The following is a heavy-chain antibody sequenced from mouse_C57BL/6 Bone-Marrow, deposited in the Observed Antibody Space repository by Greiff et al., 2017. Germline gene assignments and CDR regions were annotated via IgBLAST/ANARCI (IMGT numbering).Heavy chain of an antibody. D-gene: IGHD2-3*01. CDR2: IYPRSGNT. J-gene: IGHJ4*01. CDR3: TTRGWLDDMDY. Sequence: VQLQQSGAELARPGASVKLSCKASGYTFTSYAIRWVKQRTGQGLEWIGEIYPRSGNTYYNEKFKGKATITADTSSNTAYLQLSSLTSEDTAVYYCTTRGWLDDMDYWGQGTSVTVSS. V-gene: IGHV1-81*01. CDR1: GYTFTSYA.